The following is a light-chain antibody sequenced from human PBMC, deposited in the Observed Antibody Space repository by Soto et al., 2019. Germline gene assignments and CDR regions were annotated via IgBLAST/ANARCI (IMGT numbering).Light chain of an antibody. CDR3: QSYDSRLSGAV. J-gene: IGLJ2*01. CDR1: SSNIGAGYD. Sequence: QAVVTQPPSVSGAPGQRVTISCTGSSSNIGAGYDVHWYQQLPGTAPKLLIHGNSNRPSGVPDRFSGSKSGTSASLAITGLQAEDEADYYCQSYDSRLSGAVFGGGTQLTVL. V-gene: IGLV1-40*01. CDR2: GNS.